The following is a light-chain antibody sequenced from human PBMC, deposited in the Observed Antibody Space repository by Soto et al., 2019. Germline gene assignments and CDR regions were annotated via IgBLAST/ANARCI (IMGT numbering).Light chain of an antibody. J-gene: IGLJ1*01. CDR3: QSYDSSLGGNYV. Sequence: QSVLSQPPSVSGAPGQRVTISCTGSSSNIGAGYDAHWFQQVPGTAPKLLISGSTNRPSGVPDRFSGSKSGTSASLAITGLQAEDEADYYCQSYDSSLGGNYVFGTGTKVTV. CDR1: SSNIGAGYD. V-gene: IGLV1-40*01. CDR2: GST.